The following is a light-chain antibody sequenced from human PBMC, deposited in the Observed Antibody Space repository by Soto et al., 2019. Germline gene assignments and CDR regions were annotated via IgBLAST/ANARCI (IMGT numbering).Light chain of an antibody. CDR1: HSISSY. J-gene: IGKJ2*01. V-gene: IGKV1-39*01. CDR3: QHTYSAPYT. Sequence: DIQMTQSPSSLSASIGDRVTITCRAGHSISSYLNWYHQKPGKAPKLLIYAASSWQSWVPSRFSGRGSGTDFTLTINSLQPEEFATYYCQHTYSAPYTFGQWTKLEIK. CDR2: AAS.